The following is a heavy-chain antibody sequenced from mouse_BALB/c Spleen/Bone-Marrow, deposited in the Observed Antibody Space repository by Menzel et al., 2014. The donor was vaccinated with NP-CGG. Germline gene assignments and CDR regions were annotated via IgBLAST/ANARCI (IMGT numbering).Heavy chain of an antibody. V-gene: IGHV14-3*02. J-gene: IGHJ1*01. CDR1: GFNIKDTY. D-gene: IGHD2-14*01. CDR2: IDPANGNT. Sequence: VQLQQSGAELVKPGASVKLSCTASGFNIKDTYLHRVKQRPEQGLEWIGRIDPANGNTKYDPKLQGKATITADTSSNTAYLQLSSLTSEDTAVYYCASYRYAWYFDVWGAGTTVTVSS. CDR3: ASYRYAWYFDV.